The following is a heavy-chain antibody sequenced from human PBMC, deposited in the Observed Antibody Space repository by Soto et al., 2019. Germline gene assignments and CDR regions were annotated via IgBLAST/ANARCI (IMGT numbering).Heavy chain of an antibody. D-gene: IGHD6-6*01. CDR3: ARQLRSPYQYSSSSAADY. CDR1: GGSFSGYY. J-gene: IGHJ4*02. CDR2: INHSGST. Sequence: KTSETLSLTCAVYGGSFSGYYWSWIRQPPGKGLEWIGEINHSGSTNYNPSLKSRVTISVDTSKNQFSLKLSSVTAADTAVYYCARQLRSPYQYSSSSAADYWGQGTLVTVSS. V-gene: IGHV4-34*01.